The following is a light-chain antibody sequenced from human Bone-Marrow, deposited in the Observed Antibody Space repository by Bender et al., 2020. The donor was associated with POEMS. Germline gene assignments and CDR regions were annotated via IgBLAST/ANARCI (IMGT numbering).Light chain of an antibody. V-gene: IGLV1-44*01. Sequence: QSVLTQPPSASGTPGQRVTISCSGGSSNIGAHAVNWYQHLPGTAPTLLIYSSHRRPSEVPDRFSGSRSGTSASLAISRLQSEDEADYYCAVWDDSLNGWVFGGGTKLTVL. J-gene: IGLJ3*02. CDR2: SSH. CDR1: SSNIGAHA. CDR3: AVWDDSLNGWV.